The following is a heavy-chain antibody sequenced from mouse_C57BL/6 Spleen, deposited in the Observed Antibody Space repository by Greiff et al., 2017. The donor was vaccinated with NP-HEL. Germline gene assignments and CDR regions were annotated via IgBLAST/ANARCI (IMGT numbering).Heavy chain of an antibody. CDR1: GFTFSNYW. D-gene: IGHD1-1*01. V-gene: IGHV6-3*01. CDR2: IRLKSDNYAT. J-gene: IGHJ4*01. Sequence: EVKLVESGGGLVQPGGSMKLSCVASGFTFSNYWMNWVRQSPEKGLEWVAQIRLKSDNYATHYAESVKGRFTISRDDSKSSDYLQMNNLRAEDTGIYYCTGPLSYYYGSNYYAMDYWGQGTSVTVSS. CDR3: TGPLSYYYGSNYYAMDY.